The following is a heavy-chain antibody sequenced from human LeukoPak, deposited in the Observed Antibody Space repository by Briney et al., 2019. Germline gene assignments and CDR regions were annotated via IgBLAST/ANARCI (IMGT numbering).Heavy chain of an antibody. Sequence: SETLSLTCTVSSYFISSGYYWGWIRQPPGKGLEWIGSVYHSGNTYYNPSLKTRVIISVDTSKNQFFLKLNSVTAADTAVYYCARDLAGYSGYVWGQGTLVTVSS. D-gene: IGHD5-12*01. V-gene: IGHV4-38-2*02. CDR3: ARDLAGYSGYV. J-gene: IGHJ4*02. CDR1: SYFISSGYY. CDR2: VYHSGNT.